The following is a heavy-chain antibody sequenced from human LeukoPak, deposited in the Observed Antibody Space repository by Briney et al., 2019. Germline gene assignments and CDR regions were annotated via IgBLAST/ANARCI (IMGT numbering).Heavy chain of an antibody. V-gene: IGHV4-39*07. J-gene: IGHJ4*02. D-gene: IGHD6-6*01. CDR2: INHSGST. CDR1: GGSISSGGYY. Sequence: SETLSLTCTVSGGSISSGGYYSSWIRQPPGKGLEWIGEINHSGSTNYNPSLKSRVTISVDTSKNQFSLKLSSVTAADTAVYYCARPYSSSRGHWGQGTLVTVSS. CDR3: ARPYSSSRGH.